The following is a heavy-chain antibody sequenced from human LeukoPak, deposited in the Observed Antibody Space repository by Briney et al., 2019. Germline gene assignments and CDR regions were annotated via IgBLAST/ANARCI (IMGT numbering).Heavy chain of an antibody. CDR1: GYTFTSYG. CDR3: ARPQPPYCSGTSCYPDY. V-gene: IGHV1-18*01. D-gene: IGHD2-2*01. Sequence: GASVKVSCKASGYTFTSYGISWVRQAPGQGLEWMGWISAYNGNTNYAQKLQGRVTMTTDTSTSTAYMELRSLRSDDTAVYYCARPQPPYCSGTSCYPDYGGQGPLVTVSS. J-gene: IGHJ4*02. CDR2: ISAYNGNT.